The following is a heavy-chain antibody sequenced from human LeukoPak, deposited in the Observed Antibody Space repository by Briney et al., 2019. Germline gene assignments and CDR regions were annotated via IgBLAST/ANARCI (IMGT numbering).Heavy chain of an antibody. Sequence: ASVKVSCKASGGTFSSYAISWVRQAPGQGLEWMGGIIPIFGTANYAQKFQGRVTITADESTSTAYMELSSLRSEDTAVYYCARSSYSYGSGSYLYYLDYWGQGTLVTVSS. V-gene: IGHV1-69*13. J-gene: IGHJ4*02. CDR3: ARSSYSYGSGSYLYYLDY. D-gene: IGHD3-10*01. CDR1: GGTFSSYA. CDR2: IIPIFGTA.